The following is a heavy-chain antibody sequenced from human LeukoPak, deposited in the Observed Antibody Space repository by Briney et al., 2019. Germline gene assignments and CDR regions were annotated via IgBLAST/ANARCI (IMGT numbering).Heavy chain of an antibody. J-gene: IGHJ4*02. CDR1: GYTFTSFG. Sequence: GASVKVSCKASGYTFTSFGISWVRQAPGQGPEWMGWISAYNGNTNYIQKFQGRVTMTTDKSTNTAYMELRSLTSDDTAVYYCARDLGLDTTMIFFDFWGQGTLVTVSS. CDR2: ISAYNGNT. V-gene: IGHV1-18*01. D-gene: IGHD5-18*01. CDR3: ARDLGLDTTMIFFDF.